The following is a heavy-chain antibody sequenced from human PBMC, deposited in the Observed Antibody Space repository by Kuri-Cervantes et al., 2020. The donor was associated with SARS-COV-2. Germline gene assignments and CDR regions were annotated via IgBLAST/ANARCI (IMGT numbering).Heavy chain of an antibody. CDR1: GGTFSSYA. Sequence: ASVKVSCKASGGTFSSYAISWVRQAPGQGLEWMGIINPSGGSTSYAQKFQGRVTMTRDTSTSTVYMELSSLRSEDTAVYYCARDFSTWIQLWLSHGMDVWSQGTTVTVSS. CDR2: INPSGGST. J-gene: IGHJ6*02. D-gene: IGHD5-18*01. CDR3: ARDFSTWIQLWLSHGMDV. V-gene: IGHV1-46*01.